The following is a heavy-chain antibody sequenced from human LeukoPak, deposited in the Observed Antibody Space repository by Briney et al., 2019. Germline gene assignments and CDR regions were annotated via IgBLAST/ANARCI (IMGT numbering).Heavy chain of an antibody. CDR3: ARGLKIDEVPAALDY. J-gene: IGHJ4*02. Sequence: GGSLRLSCAASGFTFSSYAMHWVRQAPGKGLEWVAVISYDGSNKYYADSVKGRFTISRDNSKNTLHLQMNSLRAEDTAVYYCARGLKIDEVPAALDYWGQGTLVTVSS. D-gene: IGHD2-2*01. CDR2: ISYDGSNK. CDR1: GFTFSSYA. V-gene: IGHV3-30*04.